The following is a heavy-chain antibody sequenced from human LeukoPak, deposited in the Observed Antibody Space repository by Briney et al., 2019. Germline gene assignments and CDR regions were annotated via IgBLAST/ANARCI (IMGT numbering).Heavy chain of an antibody. CDR3: AHRIGPRVVSQTHFDS. CDR1: GFSLSTNGVG. D-gene: IGHD3-3*01. Sequence: SGPTLVKPTQTLTLTCTFSGFSLSTNGVGVGWIRQPPGKALEWLALIYWDDDKRYSPSLKTRLTVTKDTSKNQVVLTMTNMDPVDTATYYCAHRIGPRVVSQTHFDSWGQGILVTVSS. V-gene: IGHV2-5*02. J-gene: IGHJ4*02. CDR2: IYWDDDK.